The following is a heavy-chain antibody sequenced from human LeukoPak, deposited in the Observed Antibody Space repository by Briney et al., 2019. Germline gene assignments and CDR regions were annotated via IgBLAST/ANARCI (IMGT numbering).Heavy chain of an antibody. V-gene: IGHV3-23*01. Sequence: GGSLRLSCAASGFTFSSYAMSWVRQAPGKGLEWVSTISGSGGSTYYADSVKGRFTISRDNSKNTLYLQMNSLRAEDTAVYYCAEMILTTVIYYFDYWGQGTLVTVSS. J-gene: IGHJ4*02. CDR2: ISGSGGST. D-gene: IGHD4-17*01. CDR3: AEMILTTVIYYFDY. CDR1: GFTFSSYA.